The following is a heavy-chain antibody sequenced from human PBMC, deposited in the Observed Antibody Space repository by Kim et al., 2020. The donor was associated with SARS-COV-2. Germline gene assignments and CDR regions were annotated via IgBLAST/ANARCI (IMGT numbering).Heavy chain of an antibody. CDR1: GFTFSSYA. D-gene: IGHD6-13*01. CDR2: ISGSGGST. V-gene: IGHV3-23*01. CDR3: AKDFLGGSSWYRGVDY. Sequence: GGSLRLSCAASGFTFSSYAMSWVRQAPGKGLEWVSAISGSGGSTYYADSVKGRFTISRDNSKNTLYLQMNSLRAEDTAVYYCAKDFLGGSSWYRGVDYWGQGTLVTVSS. J-gene: IGHJ4*02.